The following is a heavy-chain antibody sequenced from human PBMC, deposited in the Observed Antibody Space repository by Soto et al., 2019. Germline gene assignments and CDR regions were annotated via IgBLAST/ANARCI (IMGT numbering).Heavy chain of an antibody. CDR2: ISGSGGST. J-gene: IGHJ4*02. CDR3: AKARTGYYVFDY. CDR1: GPTFSSYA. Sequence: EVQLLESGGGFIQPGGSLRLSCAASGPTFSSYAMSWVRQAPGKGLEWVSAISGSGGSTYYADSVKGRFTISRDNSKNTLYLQMNSLRADDTAVYYCAKARTGYYVFDYWGQGTLVTVSS. D-gene: IGHD3-9*01. V-gene: IGHV3-23*01.